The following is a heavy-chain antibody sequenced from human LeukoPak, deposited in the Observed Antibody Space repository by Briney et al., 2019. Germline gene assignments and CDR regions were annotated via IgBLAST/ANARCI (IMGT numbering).Heavy chain of an antibody. D-gene: IGHD6-13*01. J-gene: IGHJ4*02. CDR3: ARVDSSSWYTPLFDY. Sequence: PGGSLRLSCAASGFTFSSYWMHWVRQAPGKGLVWVSRINSDGSSTSYADSVKGRFTISRDNAKNTLYLQMNSLRAEDTAVYYCARVDSSSWYTPLFDYWGQGTLVTVSS. CDR1: GFTFSSYW. CDR2: INSDGSST. V-gene: IGHV3-74*01.